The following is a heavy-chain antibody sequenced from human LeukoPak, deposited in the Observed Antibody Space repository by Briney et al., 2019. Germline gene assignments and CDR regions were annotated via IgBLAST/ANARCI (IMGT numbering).Heavy chain of an antibody. CDR2: IYTSGST. V-gene: IGHV4-61*02. D-gene: IGHD2-8*01. Sequence: PSQTLSLTCTVSGGSISSGSYYWGWIRQPAGKGLEWIGRIYTSGSTNYNPSLKSRVTISVDTSKNQFSLKLSSVTAADTAVYYCARDVYDAFDIWGQGTMVTVSS. J-gene: IGHJ3*02. CDR1: GGSISSGSYY. CDR3: ARDVYDAFDI.